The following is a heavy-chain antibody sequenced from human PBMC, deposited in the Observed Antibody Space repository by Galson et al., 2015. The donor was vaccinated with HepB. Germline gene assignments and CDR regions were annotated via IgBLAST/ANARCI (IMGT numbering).Heavy chain of an antibody. CDR1: GFTFSNAW. Sequence: SLRLSCAASGFTFSNAWMNWVRQAPGKGLEWVGRIKSKTDGGTTDYAAPVKGRFTISRDDSKNTLYLQMNSLKTEDTAVYYCTTDTWAVVVPAATRTDYWGQGTLVTVSS. CDR3: TTDTWAVVVPAATRTDY. V-gene: IGHV3-15*07. D-gene: IGHD2-2*01. CDR2: IKSKTDGGTT. J-gene: IGHJ4*02.